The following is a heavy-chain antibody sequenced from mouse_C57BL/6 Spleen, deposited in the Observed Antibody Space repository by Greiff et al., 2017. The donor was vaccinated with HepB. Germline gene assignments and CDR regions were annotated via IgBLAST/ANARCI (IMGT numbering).Heavy chain of an antibody. Sequence: LVESGAELVKPGASVKISCKASGYAFSSYWMNWVKQRPGKGLEWIGQIYPGDGDTNYNGKFKGKATLTADKSSSTAYMQLSSLTSEDSAVYFCARVGGDYGYDWFAYWGQGTLVTVSA. CDR2: IYPGDGDT. V-gene: IGHV1-80*01. CDR3: ARVGGDYGYDWFAY. J-gene: IGHJ3*01. CDR1: GYAFSSYW. D-gene: IGHD2-2*01.